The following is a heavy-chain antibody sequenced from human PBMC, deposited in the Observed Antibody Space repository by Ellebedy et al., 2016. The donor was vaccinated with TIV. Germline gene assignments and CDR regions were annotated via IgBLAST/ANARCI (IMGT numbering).Heavy chain of an antibody. CDR3: ARGGTATTSGYFDY. Sequence: SETLSLTXAVSGGSISSSNWWSWVRQPPGKGLEWIGEIYHSGSTNYNPSLKSRVTISVDKSKNQFSLKLSSVTAADTAVYYCARGGTATTSGYFDYWGQGTLVTVSS. CDR1: GGSISSSNW. CDR2: IYHSGST. D-gene: IGHD5-12*01. J-gene: IGHJ4*02. V-gene: IGHV4-4*02.